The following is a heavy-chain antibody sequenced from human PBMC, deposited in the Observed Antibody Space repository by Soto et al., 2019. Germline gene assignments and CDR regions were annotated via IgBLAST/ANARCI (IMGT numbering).Heavy chain of an antibody. CDR1: GYTFTSYG. CDR2: ISAYNGNT. Sequence: ASVKVSCKASGYTFTSYGISWVRQAPGQGLEWMGWISAYNGNTNYAQKLQGRVTMTTDTSTSTAYMELRSLRSDDTAVYYCARGESPVVVTATGVWGLGTMVTVSS. D-gene: IGHD2-21*02. V-gene: IGHV1-18*01. J-gene: IGHJ3*01. CDR3: ARGESPVVVTATGV.